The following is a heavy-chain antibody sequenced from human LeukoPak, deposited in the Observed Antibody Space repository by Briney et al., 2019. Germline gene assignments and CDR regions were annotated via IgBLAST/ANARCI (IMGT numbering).Heavy chain of an antibody. J-gene: IGHJ6*03. CDR1: GGSFSGYY. D-gene: IGHD6-13*01. CDR2: INHIGST. Sequence: PSQTMSLTCAVYGGSFSGYYWSWIRQPPGKGLEWIGEINHIGSTNYNPSLKSRVTISVDTSKNQFSLKLSSVTAADTAVYYCARAWGAAAGTGYYYMDVWGKGTTVTDS. CDR3: ARAWGAAAGTGYYYMDV. V-gene: IGHV4-34*01.